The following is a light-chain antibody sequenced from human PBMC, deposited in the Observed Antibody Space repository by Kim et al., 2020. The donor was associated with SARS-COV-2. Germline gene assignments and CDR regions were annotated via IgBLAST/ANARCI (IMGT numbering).Light chain of an antibody. J-gene: IGKJ3*01. CDR2: GTS. CDR3: LKYGNSPLVT. V-gene: IGKV3-20*01. CDR1: QSVSSNH. Sequence: EIVLTQSPAALSLSPGEGATLSCRASQSVSSNHLAWYQQKPGHAPRVLTYGTSNRPAGIPDRFSGSVSGTDFTLTISRLEREDFAVYYCLKYGNSPLVTFGPRAKVD.